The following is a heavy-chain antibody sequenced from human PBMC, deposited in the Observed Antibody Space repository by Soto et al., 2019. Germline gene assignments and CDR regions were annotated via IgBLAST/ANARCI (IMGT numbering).Heavy chain of an antibody. CDR1: GDSFPTAL. Sequence: ASLKLSCKSPGDSFPTALITCVRHTNAQGLEWMGCISPSNGNTNYAQNFQGRVTLTVGISTTTAYMELRSLRSDDTAVDFCARDIGISRFWWFDPRGHATLVSVSS. V-gene: IGHV1-18*04. D-gene: IGHD1-20*01. J-gene: IGHJ5*02. CDR3: ARDIGISRFWWFDP. CDR2: ISPSNGNT.